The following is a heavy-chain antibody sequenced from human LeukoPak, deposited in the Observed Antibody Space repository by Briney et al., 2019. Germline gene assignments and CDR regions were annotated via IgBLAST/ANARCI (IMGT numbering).Heavy chain of an antibody. CDR3: ARLEGPRTNFDY. V-gene: IGHV5-51*01. J-gene: IGHJ4*02. Sequence: GESLQISCKRSGYSFTSYWIGWMRQMPGKGLEWMGIIYPHDSDTRYSPSFQGQVTISADKSISTAYLQWSSLKASDTAMYYCARLEGPRTNFDYWGQGTLVTVSS. CDR2: IYPHDSDT. D-gene: IGHD1/OR15-1a*01. CDR1: GYSFTSYW.